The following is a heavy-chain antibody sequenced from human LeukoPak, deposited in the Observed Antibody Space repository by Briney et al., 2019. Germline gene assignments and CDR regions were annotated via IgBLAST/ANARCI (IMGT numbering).Heavy chain of an antibody. V-gene: IGHV1-46*03. Sequence: ASVKVSCKASGYTFTSYYMHWVRQAPGQGLEWMGIINPSGGSTSYAQKFQGRVTMTRDASTSTVYMELSSLRSEDTAVYYCARDPIYDFWSGPLDYWGQGTLVTVSS. CDR2: INPSGGST. CDR3: ARDPIYDFWSGPLDY. CDR1: GYTFTSYY. D-gene: IGHD3-3*01. J-gene: IGHJ4*02.